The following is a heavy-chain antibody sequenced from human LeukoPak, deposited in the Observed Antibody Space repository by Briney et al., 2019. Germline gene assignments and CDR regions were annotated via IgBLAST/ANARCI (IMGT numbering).Heavy chain of an antibody. CDR1: GGSISSYY. D-gene: IGHD1-1*01. CDR2: ISSSAYSI. CDR3: ARGKRTFDY. Sequence: LSLTCTVSGGSISSYYWSWIRQPPGKGLEWVSYISSSAYSIYYAASVKGRFTISRDNAKNSLYLQMDSLRAEDTAIYYCARGKRTFDYWGQGTLVTVSS. J-gene: IGHJ4*02. V-gene: IGHV3-11*01.